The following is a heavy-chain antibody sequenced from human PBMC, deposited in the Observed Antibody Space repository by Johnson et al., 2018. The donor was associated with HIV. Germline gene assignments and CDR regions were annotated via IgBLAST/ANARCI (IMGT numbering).Heavy chain of an antibody. V-gene: IGHV3-30*03. D-gene: IGHD1-26*01. CDR1: GFTFDDSG. Sequence: QVQLVESGGGVVRPGGSLRLSCAASGFTFDDSGMSWVRQAPGKGLEWVAVISYDGSNKYYADSVKGRFTISRDNSKNTLYLQMNSLRAEDTAVYYCAIIQPGGAGKGADAFDIWGQGTMVTVSS. CDR3: AIIQPGGAGKGADAFDI. J-gene: IGHJ3*02. CDR2: ISYDGSNK.